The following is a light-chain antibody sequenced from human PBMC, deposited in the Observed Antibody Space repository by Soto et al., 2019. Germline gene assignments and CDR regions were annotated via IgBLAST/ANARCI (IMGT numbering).Light chain of an antibody. CDR2: GAS. CDR1: QSVSTD. V-gene: IGKV3-15*01. J-gene: IGKJ4*01. Sequence: EIVMTQSPATLSVSPGEGATLSCRASQSVSTDLAWYRQKPGQAPRLLIYGASSRAPDIPARFSGSGSGTEFPLTISRLQSEDFAVYYCHQYNDWPLTFGGGTKVEIK. CDR3: HQYNDWPLT.